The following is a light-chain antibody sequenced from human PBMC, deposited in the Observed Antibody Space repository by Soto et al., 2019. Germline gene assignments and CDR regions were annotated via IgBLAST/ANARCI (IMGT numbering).Light chain of an antibody. Sequence: QSALTQPASVSGSPGQSITISCTGTSSDVGGYNYVSWYQQHPDKAPKLLIFDVRNRPSGVSNRFSGSKSGNTASLTISGLQAVDGADYYCSSYTTSGALVFGGGTKLTVL. CDR1: SSDVGGYNY. CDR2: DVR. J-gene: IGLJ3*02. CDR3: SSYTTSGALV. V-gene: IGLV2-14*03.